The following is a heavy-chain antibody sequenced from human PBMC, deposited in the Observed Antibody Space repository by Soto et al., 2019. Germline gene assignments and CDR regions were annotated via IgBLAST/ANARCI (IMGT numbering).Heavy chain of an antibody. Sequence: SVKVSFKASGGTFSSDAISWVRQAPGQGLEWMGGIIPIFGTANYAQKFQGRVTITADKSTSTAYMELSSLRSEDTAVYYCARSSNYYDSSGSNDYWGQGTLVTVSS. D-gene: IGHD3-22*01. V-gene: IGHV1-69*06. CDR3: ARSSNYYDSSGSNDY. J-gene: IGHJ4*02. CDR2: IIPIFGTA. CDR1: GGTFSSDA.